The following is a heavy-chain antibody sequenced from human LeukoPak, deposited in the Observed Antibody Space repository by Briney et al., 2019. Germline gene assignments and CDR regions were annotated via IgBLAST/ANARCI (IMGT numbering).Heavy chain of an antibody. CDR2: IIPIFGTA. Sequence: SVKVSCKASGGTFSSYAISWVRQAPGQGLEWMGGIIPIFGTANYAQKFRGRVTITADESTSTAYMELSSLRSEDTAVYYCARALPPNCSGGSCYSVYYYYGMDVWGQGTTVTVSS. V-gene: IGHV1-69*13. J-gene: IGHJ6*02. CDR1: GGTFSSYA. D-gene: IGHD2-15*01. CDR3: ARALPPNCSGGSCYSVYYYYGMDV.